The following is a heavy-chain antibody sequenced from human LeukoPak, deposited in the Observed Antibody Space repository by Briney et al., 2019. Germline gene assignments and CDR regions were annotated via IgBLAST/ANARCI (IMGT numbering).Heavy chain of an antibody. D-gene: IGHD3-22*01. Sequence: GESLRISCKGSGYSLTTYWITWVRQMPGKGLEWMGRIDPSDSYTNYSPSFQGHFTISADKSISTAYLQWSSLKAPDTAMYYCTRTYYDTSGQTEFDPWGQGTLVTVSS. CDR3: TRTYYDTSGQTEFDP. CDR1: GYSLTTYW. V-gene: IGHV5-10-1*01. J-gene: IGHJ5*02. CDR2: IDPSDSYT.